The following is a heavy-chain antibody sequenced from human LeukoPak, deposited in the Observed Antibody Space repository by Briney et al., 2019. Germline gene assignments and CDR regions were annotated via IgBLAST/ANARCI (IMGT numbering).Heavy chain of an antibody. D-gene: IGHD6-19*01. CDR1: GFTFRSYA. CDR3: AREWYGYSSGWLDY. CDR2: ISYDGSNK. J-gene: IGHJ4*02. Sequence: PGRSRKPSGAALGFTFRSYAMHGFRQAPAKGLGGWAVISYDGSNKYYADSVKGRFTISRDNSKNTLYLQMNSLRAEDTAVYYCAREWYGYSSGWLDYWGQGTLVTVSS. V-gene: IGHV3-30-3*01.